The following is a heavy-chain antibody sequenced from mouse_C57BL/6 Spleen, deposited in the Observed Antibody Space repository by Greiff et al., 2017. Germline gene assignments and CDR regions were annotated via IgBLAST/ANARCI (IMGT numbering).Heavy chain of an antibody. D-gene: IGHD1-1*02. Sequence: EVQLQQSGPELVKPGASVKISCKASGYTFTDYYMNWVKQSHGKSLEWIGDINPNNGGTSYNQKFKGKATLTVDKSSSTAYMELSSLTSEDSAVYYCARGYGPYWYFEVWGTGTTVTVSA. J-gene: IGHJ1*03. V-gene: IGHV1-26*01. CDR1: GYTFTDYY. CDR3: ARGYGPYWYFEV. CDR2: INPNNGGT.